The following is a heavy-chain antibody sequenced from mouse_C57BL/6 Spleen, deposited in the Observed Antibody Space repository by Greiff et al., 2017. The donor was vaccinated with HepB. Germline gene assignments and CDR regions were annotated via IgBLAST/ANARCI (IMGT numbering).Heavy chain of an antibody. Sequence: EVQLVESGGGLVQPGGSLSLSCAASGFTFTDYYMSWVRQPPGKALEWLGFIRNKANGYTTEYSASVKGRFTISRDNSQSILYLQMNALRAEDSATYYCACLPIYYYGSSYWYFDVWGTGTTVTVS. CDR2: IRNKANGYTT. D-gene: IGHD1-1*01. J-gene: IGHJ1*03. V-gene: IGHV7-3*01. CDR3: ACLPIYYYGSSYWYFDV. CDR1: GFTFTDYY.